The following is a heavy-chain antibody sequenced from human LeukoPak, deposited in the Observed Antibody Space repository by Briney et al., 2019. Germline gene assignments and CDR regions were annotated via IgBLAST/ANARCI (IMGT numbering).Heavy chain of an antibody. V-gene: IGHV4-39*01. Sequence: SETLSLTCTVSGGSISSYYWGWIRQPPGKGLEWIGSIYYSGSTYYNPSLKSRVTISVDTSKNQFSLKLSSVTAADTAVYYCASRIWFGELSTFDYWGQGTLVTVSS. CDR3: ASRIWFGELSTFDY. J-gene: IGHJ4*02. D-gene: IGHD3-10*01. CDR2: IYYSGST. CDR1: GGSISSYY.